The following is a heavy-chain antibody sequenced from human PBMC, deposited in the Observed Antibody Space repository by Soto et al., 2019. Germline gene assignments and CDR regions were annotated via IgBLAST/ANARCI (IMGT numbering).Heavy chain of an antibody. CDR1: GYTFTSYG. D-gene: IGHD2-15*01. V-gene: IGHV1-18*04. CDR2: ISAYNGNT. J-gene: IGHJ6*02. Sequence: QVQLVQSGAEVKKPGASVKVSCKASGYTFTSYGISWVRQAPGQGLEWMGWISAYNGNTNYAQKHQGRVTMTTDTSTSTAYMELRSLRSDDTAVYYCARLLGYCSGGSCYPYYYYGMDVWGQGTTVTVSS. CDR3: ARLLGYCSGGSCYPYYYYGMDV.